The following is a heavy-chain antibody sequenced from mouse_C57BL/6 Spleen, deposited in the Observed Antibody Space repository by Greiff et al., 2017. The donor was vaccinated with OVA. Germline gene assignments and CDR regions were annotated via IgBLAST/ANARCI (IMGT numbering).Heavy chain of an antibody. Sequence: VQLQQSGAELVRPGTSVKMSCKASGYTFTNYWIGWAKQRPGHGLEWIGDIYPGGGYTNYNEKFKGKATLTADKSSSTAYMQFSSLTSEDSAIYYCARYGPQAWFAYWGQGTLVTVSA. CDR1: GYTFTNYW. CDR2: IYPGGGYT. CDR3: ARYGPQAWFAY. D-gene: IGHD2-10*02. V-gene: IGHV1-63*01. J-gene: IGHJ3*01.